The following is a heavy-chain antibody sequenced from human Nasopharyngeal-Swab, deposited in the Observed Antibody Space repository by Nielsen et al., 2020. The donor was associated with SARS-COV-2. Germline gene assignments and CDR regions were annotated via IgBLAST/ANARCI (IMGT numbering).Heavy chain of an antibody. CDR2: ISATGATT. CDR3: AKNRGYNYGAYDH. J-gene: IGHJ4*02. CDR1: GFTFTNYA. V-gene: IGHV3-23*01. Sequence: GESLKISCAASGFTFTNYAMSWVRQAPGKGPEWVSTISATGATTYYADSVKGRFTISRDNSKNTLYLQMNSLRAEDTAVYYCAKNRGYNYGAYDHWGQGTLVTVSS. D-gene: IGHD5-18*01.